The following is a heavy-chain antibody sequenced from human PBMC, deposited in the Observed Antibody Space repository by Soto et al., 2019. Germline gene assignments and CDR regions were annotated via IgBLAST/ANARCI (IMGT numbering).Heavy chain of an antibody. Sequence: GGSLRLSCAASGFTFSSYWMHWVRQGPGKGLVWVSRINGDGSRTSYADSVKGRFTISRDNAKNTLYLQMNSLRAEDTAVYYCARVATGSWSWFDPWGQGTQVTVSS. J-gene: IGHJ5*02. CDR1: GFTFSSYW. D-gene: IGHD1-26*01. CDR3: ARVATGSWSWFDP. V-gene: IGHV3-74*01. CDR2: INGDGSRT.